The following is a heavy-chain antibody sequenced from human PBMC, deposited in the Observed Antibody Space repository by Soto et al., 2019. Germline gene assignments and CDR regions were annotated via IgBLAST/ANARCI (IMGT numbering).Heavy chain of an antibody. J-gene: IGHJ6*02. CDR2: VYYSGLT. V-gene: IGHV4-39*01. Sequence: SETLSLTCVVSGGSIRSGSYYWGWIRQPPGKGLEWIGSVYYSGLTHYTPSLKSRVIIYVDTSKNQLSLNVRSVTAADTAVYYCARLPAEGVSAGGGLDVWGQGTTVTVS. CDR1: GGSIRSGSYY. CDR3: ARLPAEGVSAGGGLDV. D-gene: IGHD2-8*01.